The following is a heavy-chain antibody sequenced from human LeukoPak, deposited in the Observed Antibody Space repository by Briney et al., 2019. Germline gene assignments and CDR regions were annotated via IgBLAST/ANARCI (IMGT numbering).Heavy chain of an antibody. V-gene: IGHV3-30*01. CDR3: ARVGNKLFQQSYYYYYMDV. CDR2: ISYDGTNK. D-gene: IGHD3-10*01. CDR1: GFTFSSYA. Sequence: GGSLRLSCAASGFTFSSYAMHWVRQGPGKGLEWVAVISYDGTNKYYADSAKGRFAISRDNSKNTLYLQMNSLRAEDTAVYYCARVGNKLFQQSYYYYYMDVWGKGTTVTVSS. J-gene: IGHJ6*03.